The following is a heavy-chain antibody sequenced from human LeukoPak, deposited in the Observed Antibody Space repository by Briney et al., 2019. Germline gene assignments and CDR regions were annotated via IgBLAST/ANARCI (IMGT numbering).Heavy chain of an antibody. J-gene: IGHJ5*02. V-gene: IGHV5-51*01. D-gene: IGHD2/OR15-2a*01. CDR3: ARRRYFDTYLDP. Sequence: GESLKISCKGPEYDFANYWIGWVRQVPGRGREWMGIVYPTDSTIHYSPSFQGRVTISIDRSVSTAYPQWTSLKASDSAMYFCARRRYFDTYLDPWGQGTLVTVSS. CDR1: EYDFANYW. CDR2: VYPTDSTI.